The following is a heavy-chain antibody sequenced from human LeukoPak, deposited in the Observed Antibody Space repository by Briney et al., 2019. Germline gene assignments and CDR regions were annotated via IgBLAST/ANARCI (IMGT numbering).Heavy chain of an antibody. Sequence: PGGSLTLSCAASGFTISSNYMSWVRKAPGKGLEWVSVIYSGGSTYYEDSVKGRFTISRDNSKNTLYLQMNSMSAEDTAVYYCARGAGSMAARRLDPWGQGNLVTASS. CDR3: ARGAGSMAARRLDP. D-gene: IGHD6-6*01. CDR1: GFTISSNY. CDR2: IYSGGST. J-gene: IGHJ5*02. V-gene: IGHV3-66*01.